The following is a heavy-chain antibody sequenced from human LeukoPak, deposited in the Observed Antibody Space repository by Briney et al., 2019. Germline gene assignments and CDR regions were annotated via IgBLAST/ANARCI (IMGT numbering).Heavy chain of an antibody. Sequence: PSETLSLTCTVSGFSISSGYYWGWFRQPPGKGLEWIGSIYHSGSTYYNLPFKSRVTISLNTSKNYFSLKLNSVTAADTAVYYCARGSTTGTTSYFDPWGQGTLVTVSS. J-gene: IGHJ5*02. V-gene: IGHV4-38-2*02. D-gene: IGHD1-1*01. CDR2: IYHSGST. CDR3: ARGSTTGTTSYFDP. CDR1: GFSISSGYY.